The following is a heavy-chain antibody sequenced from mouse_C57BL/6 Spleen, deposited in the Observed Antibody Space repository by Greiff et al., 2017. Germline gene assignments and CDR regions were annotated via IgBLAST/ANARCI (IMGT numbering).Heavy chain of an antibody. CDR1: GFTFSSYG. CDR3: ARLSHSYGSSGYFDY. J-gene: IGHJ2*01. Sequence: EVKLMESGGDLVKPGGSLKLSCAASGFTFSSYGMSWVRQTPDKRLEWVATISSGGSYTYYPDSVKGRFTISRDNAKNTLYLQMSSLKSEDTAMYYCARLSHSYGSSGYFDYWGQGTTLTVSS. V-gene: IGHV5-6*01. CDR2: ISSGGSYT. D-gene: IGHD1-1*01.